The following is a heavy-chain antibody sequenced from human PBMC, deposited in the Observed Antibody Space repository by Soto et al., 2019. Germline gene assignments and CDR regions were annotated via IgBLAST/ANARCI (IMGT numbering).Heavy chain of an antibody. D-gene: IGHD3-22*01. J-gene: IGHJ5*02. CDR2: ISGSGGST. CDR3: ARRRYDSSS. Sequence: PGGSLRLSCAASGSTFSSYAMSWVRQAPGKGLEWVSAISGSGGSTYYADSVKGRFTISRDNSKSTLYLQMNSLRAEDTAVYYCARRRYDSSSWGQGTLVTVSS. V-gene: IGHV3-23*01. CDR1: GSTFSSYA.